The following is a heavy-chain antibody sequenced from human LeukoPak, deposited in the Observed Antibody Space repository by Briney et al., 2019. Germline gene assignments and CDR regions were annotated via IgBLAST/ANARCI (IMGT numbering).Heavy chain of an antibody. D-gene: IGHD4-17*01. V-gene: IGHV1-2*06. CDR2: INPNSGGT. CDR1: GYTFTGYY. Sequence: ASVKVSCKASGYTFTGYYMHWVRQAPGQGLEWMGRINPNSGGTNYAQKFQGRVTMTRDTSIGTAYMELSRLRSDDTAVYYCARGGSYGDQARDNWFDPWGRGTLVTVSS. J-gene: IGHJ5*02. CDR3: ARGGSYGDQARDNWFDP.